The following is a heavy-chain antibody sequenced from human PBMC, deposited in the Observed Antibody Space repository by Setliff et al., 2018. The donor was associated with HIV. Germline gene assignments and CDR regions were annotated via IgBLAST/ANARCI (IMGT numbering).Heavy chain of an antibody. V-gene: IGHV1-8*01. J-gene: IGHJ3*02. D-gene: IGHD3-10*01. Sequence: AASVKVSCKASGYTFTSFDINWVRQATGQGLEWMGWMNPNSGNSGFAQKFQGRVTMTRNSSISTAYMELSSLRFDDTAVYYCTRIRAMVRGVTSYDAFDIWGQGTKVTISS. CDR2: MNPNSGNS. CDR3: TRIRAMVRGVTSYDAFDI. CDR1: GYTFTSFD.